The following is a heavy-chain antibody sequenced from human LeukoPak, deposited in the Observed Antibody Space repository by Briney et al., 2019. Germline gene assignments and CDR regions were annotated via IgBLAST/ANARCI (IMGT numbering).Heavy chain of an antibody. J-gene: IGHJ4*02. V-gene: IGHV1-18*01. CDR1: GYSFTTYG. Sequence: ASVKVSCKASGYSFTTYGISWVRQAPGQGLEWMGWISPYDGDANYAQNVQGRLTMATDTSTSTAYMELRSLRSDDTAVYYCARDSGWELEQFYFDYWGQGTLVTVSS. D-gene: IGHD1/OR15-1a*01. CDR3: ARDSGWELEQFYFDY. CDR2: ISPYDGDA.